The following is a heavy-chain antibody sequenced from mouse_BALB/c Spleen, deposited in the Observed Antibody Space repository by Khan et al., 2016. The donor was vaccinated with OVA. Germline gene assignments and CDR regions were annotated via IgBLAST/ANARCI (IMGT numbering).Heavy chain of an antibody. Sequence: QVQLKQSGLELVKPGASVKISCKASGYTFTDYYINWVKQKPGQGLEWIGWIYPGSGNTKYNEKFKGKATLTVDTSSSTAYMQLSSLTSEDTAVYFCARRGIYDGYYVGFAYWGQGTLVTVSA. D-gene: IGHD2-3*01. CDR1: GYTFTDYY. V-gene: IGHV1-84*02. CDR3: ARRGIYDGYYVGFAY. J-gene: IGHJ3*01. CDR2: IYPGSGNT.